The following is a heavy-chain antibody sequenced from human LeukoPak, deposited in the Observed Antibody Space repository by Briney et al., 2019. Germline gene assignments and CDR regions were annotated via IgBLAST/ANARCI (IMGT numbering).Heavy chain of an antibody. CDR2: INHSGST. CDR1: GGSFTVYY. V-gene: IGHV4-34*01. J-gene: IGHJ5*02. D-gene: IGHD3-10*01. Sequence: SETLSLTCAVYGGSFTVYYWSWIRQPPGKGLEWIGEINHSGSTNYNTSLKSRVTISVDTSKNQFSLSRSSVTAAGTDVYYCARVGRARGVANWFDAWGQGTLVTVSS. CDR3: ARVGRARGVANWFDA.